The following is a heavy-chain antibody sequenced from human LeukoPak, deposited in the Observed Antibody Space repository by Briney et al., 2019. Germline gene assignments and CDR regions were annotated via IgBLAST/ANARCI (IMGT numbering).Heavy chain of an antibody. V-gene: IGHV4-59*01. CDR1: GDSITSNY. D-gene: IGHD3-16*01. CDR2: IYYGGST. J-gene: IGHJ4*02. CDR3: ARGGWYSHY. Sequence: SETLSLTCTVSGDSITSNYWSWIRQPPGKRLEWIGYIYYGGSTNYNPSLKSRVTISVDTSKNQFSPKLTSVTAADTAVYYCARGGWYSHYWGQGTLVTVSS.